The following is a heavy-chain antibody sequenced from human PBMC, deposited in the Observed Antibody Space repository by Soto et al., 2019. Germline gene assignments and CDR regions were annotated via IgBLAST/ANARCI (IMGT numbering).Heavy chain of an antibody. J-gene: IGHJ4*02. CDR2: MSGSGGST. V-gene: IGHV3-23*01. Sequence: GSLRLSCAASGFSFSTYAMTWVRQAPGKGLEWVSAMSGSGGSTYSADSVRGRFTISRDNSKNTLYLQMNSLRAEDTAVYYCATGKVPGPYWGQGTLVTVSS. CDR1: GFSFSTYA. CDR3: ATGKVPGPY.